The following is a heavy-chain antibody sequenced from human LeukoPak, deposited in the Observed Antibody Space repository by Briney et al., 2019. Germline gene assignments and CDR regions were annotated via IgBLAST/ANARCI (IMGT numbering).Heavy chain of an antibody. CDR3: ARGGGSSWYQPQPAYSDV. J-gene: IGHJ6*04. CDR1: GGSISSYY. V-gene: IGHV4-4*07. D-gene: IGHD6-13*01. CDR2: IYTSGST. Sequence: SETLSLTCAVSGGSISSYYWSWIRQPAGKGLEWIGRIYTSGSTNYNPSLKSRVTMSVDTSKNQFSLKLSSVTAADTAVYYCARGGGSSWYQPQPAYSDVWAKGPRSPSPQ.